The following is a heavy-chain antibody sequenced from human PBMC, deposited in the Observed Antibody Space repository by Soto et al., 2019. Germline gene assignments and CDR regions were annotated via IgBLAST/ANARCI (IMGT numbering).Heavy chain of an antibody. CDR1: GGSISSSSYY. D-gene: IGHD3-10*01. CDR2: IYYSGST. CDR3: ASPSPYYSGSGSSLFFDY. V-gene: IGHV4-39*01. J-gene: IGHJ4*02. Sequence: QLQLQESGPGLVKPSETLSLTCTVSGGSISSSSYYWGWIRQPPGKGLEWIGSIYYSGSTYYNPSLKSRVTISVDTSKTQFSLTLSSVTAADTAVYYCASPSPYYSGSGSSLFFDYWGPGTLVTVSS.